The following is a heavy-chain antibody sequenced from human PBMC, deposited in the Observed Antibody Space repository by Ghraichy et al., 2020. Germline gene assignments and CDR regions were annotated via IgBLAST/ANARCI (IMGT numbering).Heavy chain of an antibody. J-gene: IGHJ6*01. V-gene: IGHV3-43*01. Sequence: GGSLRLSCAASGFTFDDYTMHWVRLAPGKGLEWVSLISWDGGSTYYADSVKGRFTISRDNSKNSLYLQMNSLRTEDTALYYCAKDNDYGDYVSYYGMDVWGQGTTVTVSS. CDR2: ISWDGGST. D-gene: IGHD4-17*01. CDR3: AKDNDYGDYVSYYGMDV. CDR1: GFTFDDYT.